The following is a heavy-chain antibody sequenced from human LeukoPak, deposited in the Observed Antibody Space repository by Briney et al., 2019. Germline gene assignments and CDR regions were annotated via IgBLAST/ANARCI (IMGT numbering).Heavy chain of an antibody. J-gene: IGHJ4*02. CDR2: ISYDGDTK. CDR3: ARDVTMVRGVSDY. D-gene: IGHD3-10*01. Sequence: GGSLRLSCAASGFTSSSYAMHWVRQGPGKGLEWVAVISYDGDTKYYAESVKGRFSISRDNSKNTVYLQMNNLRAEDTAVYYCARDVTMVRGVSDYWGQGTLVTVSS. V-gene: IGHV3-30-3*01. CDR1: GFTSSSYA.